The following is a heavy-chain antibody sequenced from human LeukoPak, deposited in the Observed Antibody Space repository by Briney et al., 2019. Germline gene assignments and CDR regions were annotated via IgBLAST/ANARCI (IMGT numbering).Heavy chain of an antibody. J-gene: IGHJ3*02. V-gene: IGHV3-23*01. CDR2: ISGSGGNT. CDR3: ARDTKYYYDSSGYGDDAFDI. Sequence: GGSLRLSCGASGFSFSSYAMSWVRQTPGKGLEWVSAISGSGGNTYYADSVKGRFTISRDNSKNTLYLQMNSLRAEDTAVYYCARDTKYYYDSSGYGDDAFDIWGQGTMVTVSS. CDR1: GFSFSSYA. D-gene: IGHD3-22*01.